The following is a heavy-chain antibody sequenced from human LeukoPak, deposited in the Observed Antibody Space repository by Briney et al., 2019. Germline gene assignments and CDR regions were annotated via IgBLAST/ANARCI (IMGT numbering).Heavy chain of an antibody. CDR2: VYGSGYT. Sequence: SETLSLTCTVSGASISGWYWSWIRQPPGKGLEWIGYVYGSGYTNYNPSLKRRVTMSIDTSKNHFSLKLTSVTAADTATYYCARETSLAGFASGLGFNYWGQGILVTVSS. CDR1: GASISGWY. CDR3: ARETSLAGFASGLGFNY. V-gene: IGHV4-59*01. D-gene: IGHD6-19*01. J-gene: IGHJ4*02.